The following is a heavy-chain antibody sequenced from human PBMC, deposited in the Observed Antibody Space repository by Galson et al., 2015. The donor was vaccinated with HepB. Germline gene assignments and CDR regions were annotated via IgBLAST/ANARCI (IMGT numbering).Heavy chain of an antibody. CDR1: GFTVSSNY. D-gene: IGHD3-22*01. CDR3: ASVPYDSSGYYWGGLHAFDI. Sequence: SLRLSCAASGFTVSSNYMSWVRQAPGKGLEWVSVIYSGGSTYYADSVKGRFTISRDNSKNTLYLQMNSLRAEDTAVYYCASVPYDSSGYYWGGLHAFDIWGQGTMVTVSS. V-gene: IGHV3-66*01. CDR2: IYSGGST. J-gene: IGHJ3*02.